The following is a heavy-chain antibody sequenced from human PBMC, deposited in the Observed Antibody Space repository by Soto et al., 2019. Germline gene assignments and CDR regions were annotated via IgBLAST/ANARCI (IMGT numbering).Heavy chain of an antibody. CDR3: ARVGRVPHDNWFDP. CDR1: GFSFSSYS. CDR2: ISSNGDLT. D-gene: IGHD1-26*01. J-gene: IGHJ5*02. Sequence: PGGSLRLSCAASGFSFSSYSMNWVRQAPGRGLEWLSYISSNGDLTHYSDSVKGRFTISRDNAESSLYLQMNSLRDEDTAVYYCARVGRVPHDNWFDPWGQGTLVTVYS. V-gene: IGHV3-21*05.